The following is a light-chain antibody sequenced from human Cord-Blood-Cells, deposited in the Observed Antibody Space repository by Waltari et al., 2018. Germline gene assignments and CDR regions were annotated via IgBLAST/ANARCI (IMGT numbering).Light chain of an antibody. CDR1: QSISSY. CDR3: QQSYSTPIT. Sequence: DIQMTQSPSSLSASVGDRVTITCRASQSISSYLNWYQQKPGKAPKLQIYSASSLQSGVPSRFSGSGSGTDFTLTISSLQPEDFATYYGQQSYSTPITFGQGTRLEIK. J-gene: IGKJ5*01. V-gene: IGKV1-39*01. CDR2: SAS.